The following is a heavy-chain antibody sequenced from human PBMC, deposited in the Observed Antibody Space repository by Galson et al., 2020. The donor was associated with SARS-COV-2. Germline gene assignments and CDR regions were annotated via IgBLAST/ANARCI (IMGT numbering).Heavy chain of an antibody. D-gene: IGHD3-10*01. CDR2: IYYSGST. CDR1: GGSISRRSYY. J-gene: IGHJ6*03. CDR3: ARHFYGSGTYYYYYYYMDV. V-gene: IGHV4-39*01. Sequence: SETLSLTCTVSGGSISRRSYYWGWIRQPPGKGLEWIGSIYYSGSTYYKPSLKSRLTISVDTSKNQFSLKLNSVTAADTAVYYCARHFYGSGTYYYYYYYMDVWGKGTTVTVSS.